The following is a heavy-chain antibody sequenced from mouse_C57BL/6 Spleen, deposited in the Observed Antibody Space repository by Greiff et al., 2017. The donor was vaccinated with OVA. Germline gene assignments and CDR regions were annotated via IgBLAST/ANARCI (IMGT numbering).Heavy chain of an antibody. V-gene: IGHV5-6*01. CDR2: ISSGGSYT. D-gene: IGHD1-1*01. J-gene: IGHJ3*01. CDR1: GFTFSSYG. Sequence: EVMLVESGGDLVKPGGSLKLSCAASGFTFSSYGMSWVRQTPDKRLEWVATISSGGSYTYYPDSVKGRFTISRDNAKNTLYLQMSSLKSEDTAMYYCASDYYGSSREFAYWGQGTLVTVSA. CDR3: ASDYYGSSREFAY.